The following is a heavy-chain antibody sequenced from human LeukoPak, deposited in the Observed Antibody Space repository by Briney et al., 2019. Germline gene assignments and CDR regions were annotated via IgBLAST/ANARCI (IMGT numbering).Heavy chain of an antibody. D-gene: IGHD2-21*02. V-gene: IGHV3-23*01. CDR1: GFTFTSYS. CDR3: AKARMVTAIRSDFDI. J-gene: IGHJ3*02. Sequence: PGGSLRLSCAASGFTFTSYSMSWVRQAPGKGLEWVSVISGSGGSTYCADSVKGRFTISRDNSKNTLYLQMNSLRAEDTAIYYCAKARMVTAIRSDFDIWGQGTMVTVSS. CDR2: ISGSGGST.